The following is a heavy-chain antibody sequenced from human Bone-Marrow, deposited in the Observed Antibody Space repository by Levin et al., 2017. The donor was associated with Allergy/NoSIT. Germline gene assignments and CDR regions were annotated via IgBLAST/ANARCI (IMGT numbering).Heavy chain of an antibody. V-gene: IGHV3-23*01. Sequence: PGGSLRLSCAASGFIFTNYAMSWVRQTPDKGLQWVANIRNGNENTGYIDSVKGRFTISRDNSKHMVYLQMNNLKAEDTAIYFCAKGTSLTVTAPEVWGHGTTVIVSS. CDR2: IRNGNENT. J-gene: IGHJ6*02. CDR3: AKGTSLTVTAPEV. D-gene: IGHD2-21*02. CDR1: GFIFTNYA.